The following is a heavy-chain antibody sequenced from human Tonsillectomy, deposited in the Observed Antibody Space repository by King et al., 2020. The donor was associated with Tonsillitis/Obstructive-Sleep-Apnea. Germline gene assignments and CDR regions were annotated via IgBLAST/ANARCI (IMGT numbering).Heavy chain of an antibody. V-gene: IGHV5-51*01. CDR2: IYPGDSDT. D-gene: IGHD3-3*01. CDR3: ARHAPSGPWSGYFWDPAFAS. Sequence: QLVQSGAEVKKSGESLKISCKGSGYSFPNYWIGWVRQMPGKGLEWMGIIYPGDSDTRYSPSFQGQVTISADKSISTAYLQWSSLKASDTAIFYCARHAPSGPWSGYFWDPAFASWGQGPLVTVPS. J-gene: IGHJ4*02. CDR1: GYSFPNYW.